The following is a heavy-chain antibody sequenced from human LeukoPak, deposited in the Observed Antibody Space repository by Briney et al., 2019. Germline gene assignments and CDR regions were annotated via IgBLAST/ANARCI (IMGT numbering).Heavy chain of an antibody. CDR3: TRVGYIDEGIDY. V-gene: IGHV3-7*04. J-gene: IGHJ4*02. CDR1: GFTFNIYS. CDR2: IKQDGSKK. D-gene: IGHD5-24*01. Sequence: GGSLRLSCAASGFTFNIYSMDWVRQAPGKGLEWVANIKQDGSKKSYVDSVKGRFTISRDNAKNSLYLQMNSLRAEDTAIYYCTRVGYIDEGIDYWGQGTLVTVSS.